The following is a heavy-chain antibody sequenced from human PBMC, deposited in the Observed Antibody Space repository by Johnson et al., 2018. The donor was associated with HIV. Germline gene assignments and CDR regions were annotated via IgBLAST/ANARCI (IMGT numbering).Heavy chain of an antibody. J-gene: IGHJ3*01. CDR3: WFRNSWWDAFDV. CDR1: GFTFSDYY. V-gene: IGHV3-11*04. Sequence: QVQLVESGGGLVKPGGFLRLSCAASGFTFSDYYMSWIRQAPGKGLEWVSYISSSGSTIYYADSVKGRFTISRDNAKNSLYLQMNSLRAEDTAVYYCWFRNSWWDAFDVWGQGTMVTVSS. D-gene: IGHD2-8*02. CDR2: ISSSGSTI.